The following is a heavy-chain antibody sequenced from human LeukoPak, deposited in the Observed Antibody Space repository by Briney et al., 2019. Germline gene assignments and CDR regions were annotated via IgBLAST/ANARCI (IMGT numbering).Heavy chain of an antibody. J-gene: IGHJ6*02. CDR2: RSSSYRTI. V-gene: IGHV3-48*03. CDR1: GFTFSGFE. D-gene: IGHD2-21*02. CDR3: ARDNSMVTVSAMAG. Sequence: PGGALRVSCVASGFTFSGFEMNWVRQAPGKGGEWVSYRSSSYRTIYYADSVKGRFTVSRDNTKNSIYLQMICLTVEDTAVYYCARDNSMVTVSAMAGWGQRTTVTVSS.